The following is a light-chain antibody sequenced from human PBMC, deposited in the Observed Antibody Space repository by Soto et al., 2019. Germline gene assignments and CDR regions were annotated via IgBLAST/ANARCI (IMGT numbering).Light chain of an antibody. CDR1: QSISSF. Sequence: DIQMTQSPSSLSASVGDRVTITCRTSQSISSFLNWYQQKPGKAPKLLIYAASSLQSGVPSRFSGSGSGTDFTLTISSLQSEEFATYYGQQSYSPPFTFGPGTKVDLK. CDR2: AAS. J-gene: IGKJ3*01. CDR3: QQSYSPPFT. V-gene: IGKV1-39*01.